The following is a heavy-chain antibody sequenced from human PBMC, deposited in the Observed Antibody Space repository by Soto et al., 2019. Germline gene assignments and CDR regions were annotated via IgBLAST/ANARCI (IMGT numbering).Heavy chain of an antibody. V-gene: IGHV3-20*04. Sequence: EVQLVESGGGVVRPGGSLRLSCAASGFTFDDYGMSWVRQAPGKGLEWVSGINWNGGSTGYADSVKGRFTISRDNAKNSLYLQMNSLRAEDTDLYYCARDPMFSTSCYDDEACWFDPWGQGTLVTVSS. D-gene: IGHD2-2*01. J-gene: IGHJ5*02. CDR2: INWNGGST. CDR3: ARDPMFSTSCYDDEACWFDP. CDR1: GFTFDDYG.